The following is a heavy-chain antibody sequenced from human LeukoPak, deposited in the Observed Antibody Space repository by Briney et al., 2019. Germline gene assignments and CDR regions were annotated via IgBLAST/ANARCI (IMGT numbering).Heavy chain of an antibody. CDR2: ISGSGGST. J-gene: IGHJ4*02. CDR1: GFTLSSYA. D-gene: IGHD3-10*01. CDR3: AKDRHERGFGESS. Sequence: PGGSLRLSCAASGFTLSSYAMSWVRQAPGKGLEWVSAISGSGGSTYYADSVKGRFTISRDNSKNTLYLQMNSLRAEDTAVYYCAKDRHERGFGESSWGQGTLVTVSS. V-gene: IGHV3-23*01.